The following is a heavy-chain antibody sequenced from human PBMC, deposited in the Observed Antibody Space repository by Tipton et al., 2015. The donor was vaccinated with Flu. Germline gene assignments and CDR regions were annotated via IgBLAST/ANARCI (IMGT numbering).Heavy chain of an antibody. CDR3: ARVPYGDYGKLDH. D-gene: IGHD4-17*01. CDR1: GFAFSSYE. V-gene: IGHV3-48*03. J-gene: IGHJ4*02. CDR2: ISSSGGTI. Sequence: SLRLSCAASGFAFSSYEMNWVRQAPGKGLEWISSISSSGGTIYSADSVKGRFIISRDNAKNSLYQQMDSLRAEDTAVYYCARVPYGDYGKLDHWGQGTLVTVSS.